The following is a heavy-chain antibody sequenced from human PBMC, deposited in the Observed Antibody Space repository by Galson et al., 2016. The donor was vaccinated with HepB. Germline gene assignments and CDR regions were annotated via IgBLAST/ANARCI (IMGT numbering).Heavy chain of an antibody. V-gene: IGHV1-2*02. CDR1: GYTFSGYY. J-gene: IGHJ6*02. CDR3: AKDSGSGNPYDSHYHYGLDV. Sequence: SVKVSCKASGYTFSGYYMNWVRQAPGQGLEWMGWINPNTGGTNYAQKFQGRVTMTRDKSLSVVYMDVRRLRYDDTAVYYCAKDSGSGNPYDSHYHYGLDVWGQGTTVTVSS. CDR2: INPNTGGT. D-gene: IGHD3-10*01.